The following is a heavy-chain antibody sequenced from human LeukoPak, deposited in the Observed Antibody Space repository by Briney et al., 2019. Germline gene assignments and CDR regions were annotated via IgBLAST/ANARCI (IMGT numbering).Heavy chain of an antibody. CDR1: GFTFTSLG. Sequence: GSLRLSCAASGFTFTSLGMHWVRQAPGKGLEWVAVIWYDGSNTYYADSVKGRFTISRDNSKNMLYLQMNSLRAEDTAVYFCARDLDSSGWNLDFGYWGQGTLVTVSS. D-gene: IGHD6-19*01. J-gene: IGHJ4*02. CDR3: ARDLDSSGWNLDFGY. V-gene: IGHV3-33*01. CDR2: IWYDGSNT.